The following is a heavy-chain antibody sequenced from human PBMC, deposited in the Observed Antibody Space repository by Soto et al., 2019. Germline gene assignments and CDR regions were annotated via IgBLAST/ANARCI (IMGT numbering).Heavy chain of an antibody. Sequence: PGGSLRLSCAASGFTFSSYAMHWVRQAPGKGLKWVAVISYDGSNKYYADSVKGRFTICRDSSKNTLYLQMNSLRAEDTAVYYCAREEVVVAAGRSMDVWGQGTTVTVSS. D-gene: IGHD2-15*01. CDR3: AREEVVVAAGRSMDV. CDR2: ISYDGSNK. J-gene: IGHJ6*02. CDR1: GFTFSSYA. V-gene: IGHV3-30-3*01.